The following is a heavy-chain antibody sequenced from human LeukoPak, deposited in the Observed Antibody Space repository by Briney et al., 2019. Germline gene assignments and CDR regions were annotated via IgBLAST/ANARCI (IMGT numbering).Heavy chain of an antibody. CDR1: GFTFSSYG. J-gene: IGHJ4*02. D-gene: IGHD6-13*01. CDR3: AKSESNWYSPFDY. V-gene: IGHV3-30*18. CDR2: ISYDGSNK. Sequence: GGSLRLSCAASGFTFSSYGMHWVRQAPGKGLEWVAVISYDGSNKYYADSVKGRFTISRDNSKNTLYLQMNSLRAEDTAVYYCAKSESNWYSPFDYWGQGTLVTVSS.